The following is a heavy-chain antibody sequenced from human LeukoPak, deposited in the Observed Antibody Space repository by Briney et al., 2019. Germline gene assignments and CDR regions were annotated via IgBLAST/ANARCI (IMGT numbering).Heavy chain of an antibody. Sequence: GGSLRLSCAASGFTFSSHYMHWVRQAPGKGLVWVSLINPDGSTTSYADSVKGRFTISRDNAKNTLHLQMNILRAEDTAVYHCAIFKPPTTYFYGSGSLWGQGTLVTVSS. J-gene: IGHJ4*02. CDR1: GFTFSSHY. D-gene: IGHD3-10*01. V-gene: IGHV3-74*01. CDR2: INPDGSTT. CDR3: AIFKPPTTYFYGSGSL.